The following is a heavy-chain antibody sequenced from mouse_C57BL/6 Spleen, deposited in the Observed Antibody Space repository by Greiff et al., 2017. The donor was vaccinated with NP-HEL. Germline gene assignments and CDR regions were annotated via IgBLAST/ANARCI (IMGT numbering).Heavy chain of an antibody. V-gene: IGHV2-9-1*01. CDR2: IWTGGGT. J-gene: IGHJ4*01. CDR1: GFSLTSYA. D-gene: IGHD1-1*01. Sequence: VHLVESGPGLVAPSQSLSITCTVSGFSLTSYAISWVRQPPGKGLEWLGVIWTGGGTNYNSALKSRLSISKDNSKSQVFLKMNSLQTDDTARYYCARNKGYGSSFGAMDYWGQGTSVTVSS. CDR3: ARNKGYGSSFGAMDY.